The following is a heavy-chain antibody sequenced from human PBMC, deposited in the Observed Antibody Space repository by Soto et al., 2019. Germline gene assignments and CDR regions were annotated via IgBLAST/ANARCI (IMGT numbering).Heavy chain of an antibody. CDR3: TASRKSGDSGAHTPYYYYYYMDV. CDR2: IRSKANSYAT. Sequence: GGSLRLSCAASGFTFSGSAMHWVRQASGKGLEWVGRIRSKANSYATAYAASVKGRFTISRDDSKNTAYLQMNSLKTEDTAVYYCTASRKSGDSGAHTPYYYYYYMDVWGKGTTVTVSS. D-gene: IGHD3-10*01. V-gene: IGHV3-73*01. CDR1: GFTFSGSA. J-gene: IGHJ6*03.